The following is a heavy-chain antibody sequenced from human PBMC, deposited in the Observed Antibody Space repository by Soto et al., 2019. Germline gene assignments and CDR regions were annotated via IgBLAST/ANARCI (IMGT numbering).Heavy chain of an antibody. Sequence: PGGSLRLSCAASGFTFSSYAMSWVRQAPGKGLEWVSAISGSGGSTYYADSVKGRFTISRDNSKNTLYLQMNSLRAEDTAVYYCAKSRIKIAVAGYGMDFWGQGTTVTVSS. J-gene: IGHJ6*02. CDR2: ISGSGGST. D-gene: IGHD6-19*01. V-gene: IGHV3-23*01. CDR3: AKSRIKIAVAGYGMDF. CDR1: GFTFSSYA.